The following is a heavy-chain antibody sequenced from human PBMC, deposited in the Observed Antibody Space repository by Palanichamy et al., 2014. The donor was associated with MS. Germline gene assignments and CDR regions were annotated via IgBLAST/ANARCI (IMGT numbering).Heavy chain of an antibody. J-gene: IGHJ4*02. CDR1: GFTFSTYW. V-gene: IGHV3-74*01. D-gene: IGHD3-22*01. CDR3: ARYNSDYHAVDY. Sequence: EVQVVESGGGLVQPGGSLRLSCAASGFTFSTYWMHWVRQAPGRGLMWVSRINSEGSSISYADSVKGRFTISRDNAKNTLYLRMNSLRAEDTAVYHCARYNSDYHAVDYWGQGTLVTVSS. CDR2: INSEGSSI.